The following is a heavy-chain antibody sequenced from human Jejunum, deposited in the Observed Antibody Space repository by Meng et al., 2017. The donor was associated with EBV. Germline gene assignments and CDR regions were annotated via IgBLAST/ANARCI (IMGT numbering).Heavy chain of an antibody. D-gene: IGHD3-10*01. CDR1: GGSFIDYY. CDR3: ARLGGYASGTYYPIDP. CDR2: INHGGGA. Sequence: QVQLQQWGAVLFRPSQPRSLTVSVYGGSFIDYYWTWIRQPPGKGLEWIGEINHGGGAIYNPSLKSRVTISVDTSKNQFSLKLSSVTAADTAVYYCARLGGYASGTYYPIDPWGQGTLVTVSS. J-gene: IGHJ5*02. V-gene: IGHV4-34*01.